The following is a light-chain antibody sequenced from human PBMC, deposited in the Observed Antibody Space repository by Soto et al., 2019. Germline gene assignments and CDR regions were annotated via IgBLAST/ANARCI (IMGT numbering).Light chain of an antibody. CDR1: QSVSSY. V-gene: IGKV3-11*01. Sequence: EVVLTQSPATLSLSPGERATLSCRASQSVSSYLAWYQQKPGQAPRLLIYDASNRATGIPARFSGSGYGTDCTLTIGSLEPGDFAVYYCQQRRNWLTFGGGKKVE. CDR3: QQRRNWLT. J-gene: IGKJ4*02. CDR2: DAS.